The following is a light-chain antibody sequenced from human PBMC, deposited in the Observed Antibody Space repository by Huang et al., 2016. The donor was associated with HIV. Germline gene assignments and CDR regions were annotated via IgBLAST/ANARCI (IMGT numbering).Light chain of an antibody. CDR1: QSVSRY. CDR3: QQRSSWPLT. CDR2: DTS. V-gene: IGKV3-11*01. Sequence: EIVLTQSPATLSLSPGERATLSCRASQSVSRYLAWYQQKRGQAPRLLIYDTSTRATGIPARFSGSGSGTDFTLTISSLEPEDFAVYYCQQRSSWPLTFGGGTKVEI. J-gene: IGKJ4*01.